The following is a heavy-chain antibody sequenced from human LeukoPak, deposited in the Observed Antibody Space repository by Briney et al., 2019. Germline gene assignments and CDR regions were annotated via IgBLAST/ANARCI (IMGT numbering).Heavy chain of an antibody. CDR3: ARGLFYTARAFDY. J-gene: IGHJ4*02. V-gene: IGHV4-59*01. Sequence: SETLSLTCTVSGGSISSYYWSWIRQPPGKGLEWIGYIYYSGGTNYNPSLKSRVTISVDTSKNQFSLKLSSVTAADTAVYYCARGLFYTARAFDYGGRGTLVTVSS. D-gene: IGHD5-18*01. CDR1: GGSISSYY. CDR2: IYYSGGT.